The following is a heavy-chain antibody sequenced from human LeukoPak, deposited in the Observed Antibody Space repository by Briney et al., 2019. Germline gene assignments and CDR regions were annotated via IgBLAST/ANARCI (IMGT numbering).Heavy chain of an antibody. CDR3: ARARIAVADAFDI. CDR2: AYYRSKWYN. Sequence: SHTLSLTCALSGDSLSSNSAAWHWLRQSPSRGLEWLGRAYYRSKWYNDYAVSVKSRITINPNTSKNQFSLQLNSVTPEDTAVYYCARARIAVADAFDIWGQGTMVTVSS. J-gene: IGHJ3*02. CDR1: GDSLSSNSAA. V-gene: IGHV6-1*01. D-gene: IGHD6-19*01.